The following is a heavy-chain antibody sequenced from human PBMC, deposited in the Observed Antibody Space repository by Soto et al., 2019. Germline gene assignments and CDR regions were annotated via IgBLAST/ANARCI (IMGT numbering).Heavy chain of an antibody. Sequence: QVQLVESGGGVVQPGRSLRLSCAGSGFTFSRNVMHWVRQAPGKGLEWVAFISYDGSNKYYADSVKGRFTISSDNSKNNPYLQMNSLRPEDTSGYYCASGYCSTTSWFYGMEVWGPGTTVTVSS. CDR1: GFTFSRNV. CDR2: ISYDGSNK. CDR3: ASGYCSTTSWFYGMEV. D-gene: IGHD2-2*01. J-gene: IGHJ6*02. V-gene: IGHV3-30-3*01.